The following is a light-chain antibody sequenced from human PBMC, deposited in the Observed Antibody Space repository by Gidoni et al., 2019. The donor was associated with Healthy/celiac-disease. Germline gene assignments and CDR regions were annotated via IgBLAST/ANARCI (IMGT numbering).Light chain of an antibody. CDR2: YDS. J-gene: IGLJ2*01. V-gene: IGLV3-21*04. CDR1: NIGSKS. CDR3: QVWDSSSDHVV. Sequence: SYVLTQLPPVSVAPGKTARITCGGNNIGSKSVHWYQQKPGQAPVLVIYYDSDRPSGIPERFSGSNSGNTATLTISRVEAGDEADYYCQVWDSSSDHVVFGGGTKLTVL.